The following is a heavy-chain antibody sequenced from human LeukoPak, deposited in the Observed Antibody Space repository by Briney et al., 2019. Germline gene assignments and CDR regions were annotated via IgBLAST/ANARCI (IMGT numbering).Heavy chain of an antibody. V-gene: IGHV3-53*01. J-gene: IGHJ4*02. CDR2: IYSGGST. CDR1: GFTVSSNY. CDR3: ARDVGYYGSGTFDY. Sequence: GGSLRLSCAASGFTVSSNYMSWVRQAPGKGLEWVSVIYSGGSTYYADSVKGRFTIFRDNSKNTLYLQMNSLRAEDTAVYYCARDVGYYGSGTFDYWGQGTLVTVSS. D-gene: IGHD3-10*01.